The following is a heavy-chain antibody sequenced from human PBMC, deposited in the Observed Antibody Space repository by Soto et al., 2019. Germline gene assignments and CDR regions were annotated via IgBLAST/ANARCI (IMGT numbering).Heavy chain of an antibody. D-gene: IGHD2-15*01. J-gene: IGHJ4*02. V-gene: IGHV3-7*01. CDR2: IKEDGSEK. Sequence: GGSLRLSCAASGLTLSTSRMNWVRQAPGKGLEWVANIKEDGSEKDYVNSVKGRFTISRDNPKNSLYLQMNNVRADDTAVYYCARGYSWGQGTLVTVSS. CDR1: GLTLSTSR. CDR3: ARGYS.